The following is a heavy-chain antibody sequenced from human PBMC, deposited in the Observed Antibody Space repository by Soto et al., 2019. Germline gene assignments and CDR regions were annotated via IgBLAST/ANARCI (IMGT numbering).Heavy chain of an antibody. V-gene: IGHV3-23*01. CDR2: ISGSGGST. J-gene: IGHJ4*02. D-gene: IGHD1-26*01. CDR1: GFTFNSYA. Sequence: EVQLLESGGGLVQPGGSLRLSCAASGFTFNSYAMSWVRQAPGKGLEWVSAISGSGGSTYYADSVKGRFTISRDNSKNTLYLQMNSLRAEDTAVYYCAKDTAYRKVGATGWGQGTLVTVSS. CDR3: AKDTAYRKVGATG.